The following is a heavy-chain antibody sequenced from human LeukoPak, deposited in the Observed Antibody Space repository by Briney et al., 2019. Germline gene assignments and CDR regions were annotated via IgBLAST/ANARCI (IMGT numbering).Heavy chain of an antibody. V-gene: IGHV3-30*18. D-gene: IGHD5-24*01. J-gene: IGHJ4*02. CDR2: ISYDGSNK. CDR3: AKDETKRWLQPTVMVV. CDR1: GFTFSSYG. Sequence: GGSLRLSCAASGFTFSSYGMHWVRQAPCKGLEWVAVISYDGSNKYYADSVKGRFTISRDNSKNTLYLQMNSLRAEDTAVYYCAKDETKRWLQPTVMVVWGQGTLVTVSS.